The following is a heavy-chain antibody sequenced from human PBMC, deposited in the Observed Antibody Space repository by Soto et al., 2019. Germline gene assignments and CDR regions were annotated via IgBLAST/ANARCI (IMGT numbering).Heavy chain of an antibody. Sequence: PSETLSLTCTVSGGSISSYYWSWIRQPPGKGLEWIGYIYYSGSTNYNPSLKSRVTISVDTSKNQFSLKLSSVTAADTAVYYCARGGRGFGVVPRWFAPWGQGTLVTVSS. D-gene: IGHD3-3*01. V-gene: IGHV4-59*01. CDR2: IYYSGST. CDR3: ARGGRGFGVVPRWFAP. J-gene: IGHJ5*02. CDR1: GGSISSYY.